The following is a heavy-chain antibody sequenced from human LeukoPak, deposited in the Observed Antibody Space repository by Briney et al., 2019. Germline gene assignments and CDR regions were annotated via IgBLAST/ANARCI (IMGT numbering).Heavy chain of an antibody. Sequence: PGGSLRLSCAASGFTFSSYEMNWVRQAPGKGLEWISYISSSGSTIYYADSVKGRITISRDNAKNSLYLQMSSLRVEDTAIYYCARLAVAYNWFDPWGQGTLVTVSS. J-gene: IGHJ5*02. CDR2: ISSSGSTI. D-gene: IGHD6-19*01. CDR1: GFTFSSYE. CDR3: ARLAVAYNWFDP. V-gene: IGHV3-48*03.